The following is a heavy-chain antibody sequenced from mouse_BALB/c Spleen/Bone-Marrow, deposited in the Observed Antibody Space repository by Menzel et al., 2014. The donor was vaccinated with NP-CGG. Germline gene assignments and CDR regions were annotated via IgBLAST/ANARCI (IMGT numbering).Heavy chain of an antibody. CDR1: GYTFTNYG. J-gene: IGHJ3*01. V-gene: IGHV9-1*02. CDR3: VRNYYDYDAAFAY. Sequence: VQGVESGPELKKPGETVKISCKASGYTFTNYGMNWVKQAPGKGLKWMGWINTYTGEPTYADDFKGRFAFSLETSASSAYLQINNLKNEDMATFFCVRNYYDYDAAFAYWGQGTLVTVSA. D-gene: IGHD2-4*01. CDR2: INTYTGEP.